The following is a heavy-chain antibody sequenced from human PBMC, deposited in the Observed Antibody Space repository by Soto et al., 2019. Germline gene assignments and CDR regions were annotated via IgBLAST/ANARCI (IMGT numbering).Heavy chain of an antibody. Sequence: SETLSLTCAVSGGSISSGGYSWSWIRQPPGKGLEWIGYMYHSGSTYYNPSLKSRVTISIDRSKNQYSLKLSSVTAADTAVDYCARLPDYWGQGILVTVSS. V-gene: IGHV4-30-2*01. CDR2: MYHSGST. CDR3: ARLPDY. CDR1: GGSISSGGYS. J-gene: IGHJ4*02. D-gene: IGHD2-2*01.